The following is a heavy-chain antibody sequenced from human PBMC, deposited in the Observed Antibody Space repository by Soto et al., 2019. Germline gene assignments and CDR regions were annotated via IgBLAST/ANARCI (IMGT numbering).Heavy chain of an antibody. V-gene: IGHV4-4*07. J-gene: IGHJ5*02. CDR2: IYATGST. CDR3: VRDGTKTLRDWFDP. D-gene: IGHD1-1*01. CDR1: GASISGFY. Sequence: SETLSLTCTVSGASISGFYWSWIRKSAGKGLEWIGRIYATGSTDYNPSLKSRVMMSVDTSKKQFSLELRSVTAADTAVYYCVRDGTKTLRDWFDPWGQGISVTVSS.